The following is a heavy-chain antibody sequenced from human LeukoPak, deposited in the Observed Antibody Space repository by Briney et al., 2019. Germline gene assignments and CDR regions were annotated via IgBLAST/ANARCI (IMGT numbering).Heavy chain of an antibody. Sequence: ASVKVSCKASGYTFTGYYMHWVRQAPGQGLEWMGWINPNSGATNYAQKFQGRVTMTRDTSISTAYMELSRLRSDDTAVYYCARTTTVSADFDYWGQGTLVTVSS. CDR2: INPNSGAT. D-gene: IGHD4-11*01. V-gene: IGHV1-2*02. CDR3: ARTTTVSADFDY. CDR1: GYTFTGYY. J-gene: IGHJ4*02.